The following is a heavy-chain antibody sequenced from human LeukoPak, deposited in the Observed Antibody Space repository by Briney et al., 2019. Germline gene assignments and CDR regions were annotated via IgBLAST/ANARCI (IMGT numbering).Heavy chain of an antibody. CDR2: ISSNGDKI. CDR1: GFTFGTYV. V-gene: IGHV3-64D*06. J-gene: IGHJ3*02. Sequence: GGSLRLSCSASGFTFGTYVMHWVRQAPGKGLEYVSDISSNGDKIHYADSVQGRFTISRDNSKKTLYLQMSRLRAEDTAVYYCARVDWMIGAFDIWGQGTMVTVSS. D-gene: IGHD3-22*01. CDR3: ARVDWMIGAFDI.